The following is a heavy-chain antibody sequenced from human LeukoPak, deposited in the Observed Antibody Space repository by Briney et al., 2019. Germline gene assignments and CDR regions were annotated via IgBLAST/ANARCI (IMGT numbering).Heavy chain of an antibody. J-gene: IGHJ4*02. V-gene: IGHV3-21*01. CDR3: ARGVVRYFDY. CDR2: ISSSSSYI. CDR1: GFTFSGYS. Sequence: PGGSLRLSCAASGFTFSGYSMNWVRQRPGKGLEWVSSISSSSSYIYYADSVKGRFTISRDNAKNSLYLQMNSLRAEDTAVYYCARGVVRYFDYWGQGALVTVSS. D-gene: IGHD3-9*01.